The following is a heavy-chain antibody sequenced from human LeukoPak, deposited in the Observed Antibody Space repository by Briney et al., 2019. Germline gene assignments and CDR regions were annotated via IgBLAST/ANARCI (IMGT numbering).Heavy chain of an antibody. CDR1: GYTFTSYA. CDR3: TRPGGAVTGTQFDY. Sequence: KVSCKASGYTFTSYAMHWVRQASGKGLEWVGHIRSRSNSYATAYAASVKGRFTISRDDSKNTAYLQMNSLKTEDTAVYYCTRPGGAVTGTQFDYWGQGTLVTVSS. J-gene: IGHJ4*02. D-gene: IGHD6-13*01. V-gene: IGHV3-73*01. CDR2: IRSRSNSYAT.